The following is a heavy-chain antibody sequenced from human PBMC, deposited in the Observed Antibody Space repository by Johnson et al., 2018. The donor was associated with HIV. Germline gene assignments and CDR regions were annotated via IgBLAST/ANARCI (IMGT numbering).Heavy chain of an antibody. Sequence: VQLVESGGVVVQPGGSLRLSCAASGFTFDDYTMHWVRQAPGKGLEWVSLITWNGGSTYYADFVKGRFTISRDNSKNSLYLQMNSLRTEDTALYYCGVADYGGPDAFDIWGQGTMVTVSS. V-gene: IGHV3-43*01. D-gene: IGHD4-23*01. CDR3: GVADYGGPDAFDI. CDR1: GFTFDDYT. CDR2: ITWNGGST. J-gene: IGHJ3*02.